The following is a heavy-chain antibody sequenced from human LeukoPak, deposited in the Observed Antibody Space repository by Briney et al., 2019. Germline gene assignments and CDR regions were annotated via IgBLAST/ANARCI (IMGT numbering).Heavy chain of an antibody. Sequence: LGGSLRLSCAGSGFTFSNAWMSWGRQAPGKGLEWVGHIIRKTDGGTTDYAAPVKDRFIISRDDSKKTLYLQMNSLKIEDTAVYYCVKDEDGCNPFDYWGQVTTVTVSS. CDR2: IIRKTDGGTT. V-gene: IGHV3-15*01. CDR1: GFTFSNAW. CDR3: VKDEDGCNPFDY. J-gene: IGHJ4*02. D-gene: IGHD4-23*01.